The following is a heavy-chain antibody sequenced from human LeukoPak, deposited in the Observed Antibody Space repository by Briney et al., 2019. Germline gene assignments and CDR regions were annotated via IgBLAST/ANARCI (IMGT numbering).Heavy chain of an antibody. J-gene: IGHJ4*02. CDR2: IKQDGSEK. D-gene: IGHD3-3*01. Sequence: GGSLRLSCAASGFTFSSYWMSWVRQAPGKGLEWVANIKQDGSEKYYVDSVKGRFTISRDNAKNSLYLQMNSLRAEDTAVYYCARDSITIFGVVRFDYWGQGTPVTVSS. CDR3: ARDSITIFGVVRFDY. V-gene: IGHV3-7*01. CDR1: GFTFSSYW.